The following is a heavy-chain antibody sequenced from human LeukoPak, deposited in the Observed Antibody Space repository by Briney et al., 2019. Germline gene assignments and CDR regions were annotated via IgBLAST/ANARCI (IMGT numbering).Heavy chain of an antibody. D-gene: IGHD3-10*01. V-gene: IGHV4-34*01. J-gene: IGHJ4*02. CDR2: INHSGST. CDR1: GGSFSGYY. CDR3: ARGRDVIWFGELLPPYFDY. Sequence: SETPSLTCAVYGGSFSGYYWSWIRQPPGKGLEWIGEINHSGSTNYNPSLKSRVTISVDTSKNQFSLKLSSVTAADTAVYYCARGRDVIWFGELLPPYFDYWGQGTLVTVSS.